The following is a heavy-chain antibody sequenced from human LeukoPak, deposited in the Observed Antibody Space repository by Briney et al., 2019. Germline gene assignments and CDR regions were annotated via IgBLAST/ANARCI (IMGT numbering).Heavy chain of an antibody. D-gene: IGHD3-10*01. Sequence: SETLSLTCTVSGGSISSYYWSWIRQPPGKGLEWIGYIYTSGSTNYNPSLKSRVTISVDTSKNQFSLKLSSVTAADTAVYYCARNAGSPRWSDWFDPWGQGTLVTVSS. J-gene: IGHJ5*02. CDR1: GGSISSYY. V-gene: IGHV4-4*09. CDR3: ARNAGSPRWSDWFDP. CDR2: IYTSGST.